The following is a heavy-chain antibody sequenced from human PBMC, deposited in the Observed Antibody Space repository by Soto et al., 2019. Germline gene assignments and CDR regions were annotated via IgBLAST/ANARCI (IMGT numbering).Heavy chain of an antibody. CDR2: IYPGDSDT. Sequence: GESLKISCKGSGYSFTSYWIGWVRQMPGKGLEWMGIIYPGDSDTRYSPSFQGQVTISADKSISTAYLQWSSLKASDTAMYYCATQGYCSGGSCYSIDAFNIWGQGTMVTVSS. CDR3: ATQGYCSGGSCYSIDAFNI. CDR1: GYSFTSYW. D-gene: IGHD2-15*01. V-gene: IGHV5-51*01. J-gene: IGHJ3*02.